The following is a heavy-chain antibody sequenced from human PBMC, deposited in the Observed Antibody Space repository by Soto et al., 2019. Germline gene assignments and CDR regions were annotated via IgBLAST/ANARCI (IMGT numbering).Heavy chain of an antibody. J-gene: IGHJ6*02. CDR2: MYNTGST. CDR1: GGSISGYY. V-gene: IGHV4-59*01. Sequence: XXTLSLTCTVCGGSISGYYWRWILQPPGKGLEWIGYMYNTGSTVYNPSFKSRVTISVDTSKNQFSLKLNSVTAADKAVYYCARDLWGYCGTDCYPLDVWGQGTTVTVSS. D-gene: IGHD2-21*02. CDR3: ARDLWGYCGTDCYPLDV.